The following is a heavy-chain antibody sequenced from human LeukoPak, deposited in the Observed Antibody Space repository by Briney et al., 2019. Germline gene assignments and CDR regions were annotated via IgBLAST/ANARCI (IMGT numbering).Heavy chain of an antibody. D-gene: IGHD1-7*01. CDR2: IIPILGIA. J-gene: IGHJ4*02. CDR3: ARDRVTGTPTGADY. V-gene: IGHV1-69*04. Sequence: ASVKVSCKASGGTFSSYAISWVRQAPGQGLEWMGRIIPILGIANHAQKCQGRVTITADKPTSTAYMELSSLRSEDTAVYYCARDRVTGTPTGADYWGQGTLVTVSS. CDR1: GGTFSSYA.